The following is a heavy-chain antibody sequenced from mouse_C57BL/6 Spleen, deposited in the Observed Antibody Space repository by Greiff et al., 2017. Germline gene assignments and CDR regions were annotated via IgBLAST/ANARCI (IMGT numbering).Heavy chain of an antibody. CDR1: GYTFTSYW. J-gene: IGHJ1*03. D-gene: IGHD1-1*02. CDR3: AREGDLWRYFDV. CDR2: IDPSDSET. V-gene: IGHV1-52*01. Sequence: QVQLQQPGAELVRPGSSVKLSCKASGYTFTSYWMHWVKQRPIQGLEWIGNIDPSDSETHYNQKFKDKATLTVDKSSSTAYMQLSSLTSEDSAVYYCAREGDLWRYFDVWGTGTTVTVSS.